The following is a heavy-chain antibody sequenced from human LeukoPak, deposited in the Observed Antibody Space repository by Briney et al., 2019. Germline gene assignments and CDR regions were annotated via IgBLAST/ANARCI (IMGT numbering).Heavy chain of an antibody. J-gene: IGHJ6*02. CDR3: ARGREKAMVIFYYYGMDV. V-gene: IGHV1-2*02. D-gene: IGHD5-18*01. CDR1: GYTFTGYY. CDR2: INPNSGGT. Sequence: ASVKVSCKASGYTFTGYYMHWVRQAPGQGLEWMGWINPNSGGTNYAQKFQGRVTMTRDTSISTAYMELSRLRSDDTAVYYCARGREKAMVIFYYYGMDVWGQGTTVTVSS.